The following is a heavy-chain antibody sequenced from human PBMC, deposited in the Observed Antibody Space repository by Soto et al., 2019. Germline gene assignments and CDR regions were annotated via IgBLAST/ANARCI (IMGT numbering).Heavy chain of an antibody. CDR2: ISDSGGRT. V-gene: IGHV3-23*01. CDR1: GFTFSSNA. CDR3: AKHQIGWYDFDY. D-gene: IGHD6-19*01. J-gene: IGHJ4*02. Sequence: EFQLLESGGDLVQPGGSLSLSCAASGFTFSSNAMTWVRQARGKGLEWVSTISDSGGRTYYADSVKGRFTIARDNPKNTLYLQMNSLRAEDTAVFYCAKHQIGWYDFDYWGQGTLVTVSS.